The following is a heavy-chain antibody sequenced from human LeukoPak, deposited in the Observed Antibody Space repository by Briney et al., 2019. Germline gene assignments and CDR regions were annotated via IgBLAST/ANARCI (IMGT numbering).Heavy chain of an antibody. CDR1: GFTFSSYA. V-gene: IGHV3-48*04. CDR3: ARESPLQDYYGVDV. Sequence: GGSLRLSCAASGFTFSSYAMNWVRQAPGKGLEWISYISSSSSNIYYADSVKGRFTISRDNAKNSLYLQMNSLRAEDTAVYYCARESPLQDYYGVDVWGQGTTVTVSS. CDR2: ISSSSSNI. J-gene: IGHJ6*02.